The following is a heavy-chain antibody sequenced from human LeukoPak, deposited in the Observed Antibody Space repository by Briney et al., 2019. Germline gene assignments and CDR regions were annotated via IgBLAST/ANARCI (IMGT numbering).Heavy chain of an antibody. CDR3: ARGWEQQGVGAFHV. Sequence: PGGTLRLSCVASGFTFSSYGMSWVRQAPGKGLEWVSAISGSGGSTYYADSVKGRFTISRDNSKNTLFLQMNSLRAEDTAVYYCARGWEQQGVGAFHVWGQGTMVTVSS. J-gene: IGHJ3*01. D-gene: IGHD1/OR15-1a*01. V-gene: IGHV3-23*01. CDR2: ISGSGGST. CDR1: GFTFSSYG.